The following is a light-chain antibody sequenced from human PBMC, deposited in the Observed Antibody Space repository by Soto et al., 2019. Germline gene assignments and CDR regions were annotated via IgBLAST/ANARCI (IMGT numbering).Light chain of an antibody. CDR1: VGSYNF. CDR3: CSSAGSSTYV. CDR2: EGT. V-gene: IGLV2-23*01. J-gene: IGLJ1*01. Sequence: QSALTQPASVSGPPGQSITISCTDVGSYNFVSWYQHHPDKAPKLMIYEGTKRPSGVSDRFSASKSGNTASLTISGLQAEDEADYYCCSSAGSSTYVFGTGTKVTVL.